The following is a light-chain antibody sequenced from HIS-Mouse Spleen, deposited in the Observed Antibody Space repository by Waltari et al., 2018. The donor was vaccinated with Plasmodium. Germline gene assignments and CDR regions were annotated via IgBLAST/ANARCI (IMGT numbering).Light chain of an antibody. Sequence: EIVMTQSPPTLSLSPGERATLSCRASQSVSSSYLAWYQQKPGQAPRLLIYGASTRATGIPARFSGSGSGTDFTLTISSLQPEDFAVYYCQQDYNLPYTFGQGTKLEIK. CDR1: QSVSSSY. CDR3: QQDYNLPYT. V-gene: IGKV3D-7*01. CDR2: GAS. J-gene: IGKJ2*01.